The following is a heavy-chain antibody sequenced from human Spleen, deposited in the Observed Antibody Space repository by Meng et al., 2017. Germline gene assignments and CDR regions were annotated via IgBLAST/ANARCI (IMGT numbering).Heavy chain of an antibody. CDR1: GGSFTTYH. Sequence: VPLQQWGAGLLKPSEALSLTCGVYGGSFTTYHWRWIRQSPGKGLEWIGEISHSGSTNYNPSLKSRVAISVDTSRKQFSLNLSSVTAADSAVYYCAYAIVAAGSKWDYWGQGTLVTVSS. D-gene: IGHD1-26*01. CDR2: ISHSGST. CDR3: AYAIVAAGSKWDY. V-gene: IGHV4-34*01. J-gene: IGHJ4*02.